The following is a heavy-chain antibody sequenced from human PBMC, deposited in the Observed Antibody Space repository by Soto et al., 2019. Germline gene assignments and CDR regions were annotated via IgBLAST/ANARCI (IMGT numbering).Heavy chain of an antibody. CDR1: GFTFSSYA. D-gene: IGHD3-22*01. V-gene: IGHV3-30-3*01. CDR2: ISYDGSNK. Sequence: QVQLVESGGGVVQPGRSLRLSCAASGFTFSSYAMHWVRQAPGKGLEWVAVISYDGSNKYYADSVKGRFTISRDNSKNTLYLQMNSLRAEDTAVYYCARSITMIVVVIDYRGQGTLVTVSS. CDR3: ARSITMIVVVIDY. J-gene: IGHJ4*02.